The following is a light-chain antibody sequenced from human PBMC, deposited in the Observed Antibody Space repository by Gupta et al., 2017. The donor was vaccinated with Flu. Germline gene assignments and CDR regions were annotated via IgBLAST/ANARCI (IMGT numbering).Light chain of an antibody. J-gene: IGKJ3*01. V-gene: IGKV1-39*01. Sequence: DLRMPQSPYSLSASVGDRVTITCRASQSIAPYLNWYQQKPGKPPKFLIYAASTLQSGVPSRFSGSGSGTDFTLTISSLQPEDFATYFCQQSHNNPFTFGPGTKLDLK. CDR1: QSIAPY. CDR3: QQSHNNPFT. CDR2: AAS.